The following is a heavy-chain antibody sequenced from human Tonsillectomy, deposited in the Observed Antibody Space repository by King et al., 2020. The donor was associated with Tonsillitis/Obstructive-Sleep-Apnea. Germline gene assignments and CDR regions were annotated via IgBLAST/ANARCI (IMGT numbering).Heavy chain of an antibody. V-gene: IGHV3-48*03. D-gene: IGHD6-6*01. CDR2: ISSSGSTI. J-gene: IGHJ3*02. Sequence: VQLVESGGGLVQPGGSLRLSCAASGFTFSSYEMKWVRQAPGKGREWVTYISSSGSTIYYADSVKGRFTISRDNAKNSLYLQMNSLRAEDTAVYYCARGYSSSRVDAFHIWGQGTMVTVSS. CDR3: ARGYSSSRVDAFHI. CDR1: GFTFSSYE.